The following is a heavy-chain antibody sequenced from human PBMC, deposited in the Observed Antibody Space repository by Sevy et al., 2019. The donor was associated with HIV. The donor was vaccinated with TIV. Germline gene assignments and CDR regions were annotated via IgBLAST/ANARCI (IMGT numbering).Heavy chain of an antibody. CDR3: ARIGYCSSTSCYAIDY. V-gene: IGHV1-69*13. CDR1: GGTFSSYA. D-gene: IGHD2-2*01. CDR2: IIPIFGTA. Sequence: ASVKVSCKASGGTFSSYAISWVRQAPGQGLEWMGGIIPIFGTANYAQKFQGRVTITADESTSTAYMEMSRLRSEDTAVYYCARIGYCSSTSCYAIDYWGQGTLVTVSS. J-gene: IGHJ4*02.